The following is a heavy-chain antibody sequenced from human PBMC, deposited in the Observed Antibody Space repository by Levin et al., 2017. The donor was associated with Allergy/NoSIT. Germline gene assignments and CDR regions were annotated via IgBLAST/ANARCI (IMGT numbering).Heavy chain of an antibody. CDR3: ESGAADGTYHYYYYMDV. Sequence: GGSLRLSCAASGFTFSSFGIHWVRQAPAKGLEWVALIWYDGSNKYSADSVKGRFTISRDNPKNTLYLQVNRLRGEDTAVYYCESGAADGTYHYYYYMDVWGKGTTVTVSS. D-gene: IGHD6-13*01. V-gene: IGHV3-33*01. J-gene: IGHJ6*03. CDR1: GFTFSSFG. CDR2: IWYDGSNK.